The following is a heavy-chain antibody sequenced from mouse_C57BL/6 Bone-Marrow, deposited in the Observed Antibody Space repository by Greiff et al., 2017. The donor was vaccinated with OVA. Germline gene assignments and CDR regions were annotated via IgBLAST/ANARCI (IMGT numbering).Heavy chain of an antibody. CDR1: GYTFTSYW. Sequence: QVQLQQSGAELAKPGASVKLSCKASGYTFTSYWMHWVKQRPGQGLEWIGYINPSSGYTKYNQKFKDKATLTADKSSSTANMQLSSLTYEDSAVYYCARDITTVVDYFDYWGQGTTLTVSS. CDR3: ARDITTVVDYFDY. J-gene: IGHJ2*01. V-gene: IGHV1-7*01. D-gene: IGHD1-1*01. CDR2: INPSSGYT.